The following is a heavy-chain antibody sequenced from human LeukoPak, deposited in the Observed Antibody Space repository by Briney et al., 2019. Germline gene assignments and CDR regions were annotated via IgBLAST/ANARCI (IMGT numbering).Heavy chain of an antibody. V-gene: IGHV3-64*01. D-gene: IGHD2-2*01. Sequence: PGGSLRLSCAASGFTFNTYGMHWVRQAPGKGLEFVAAISSDGGATYYANSVKGRFTISRDNSKNTLYLQVGSLRAEDMAVYYCARDQGYCSSTSCYDLSANFDNWGQGTLVTVSS. CDR3: ARDQGYCSSTSCYDLSANFDN. J-gene: IGHJ4*02. CDR1: GFTFNTYG. CDR2: ISSDGGAT.